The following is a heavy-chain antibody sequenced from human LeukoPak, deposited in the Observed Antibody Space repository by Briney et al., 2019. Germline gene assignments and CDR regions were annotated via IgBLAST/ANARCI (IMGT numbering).Heavy chain of an antibody. CDR2: IKQDGSEK. CDR3: ARDHSDYVRVGLDY. V-gene: IGHV3-7*01. D-gene: IGHD5-12*01. J-gene: IGHJ4*02. Sequence: GGSLRLSCAASGFTFSSYWMSWVRQAPGKGLEWVANIKQDGSEKYYVDSVKGRFTISRDNAKNSLYLQMNSLRAEDTAVYSCARDHSDYVRVGLDYWGQGTLVTVSS. CDR1: GFTFSSYW.